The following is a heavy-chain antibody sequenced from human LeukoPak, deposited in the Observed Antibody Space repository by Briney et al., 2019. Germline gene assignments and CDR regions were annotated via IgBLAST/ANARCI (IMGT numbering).Heavy chain of an antibody. CDR3: ARGDFYYYYGMDV. CDR1: GYTFSDYY. J-gene: IGHJ6*02. V-gene: IGHV3-11*01. Sequence: GGSLRLSCAASGYTFSDYYMSWIRQAPGKGLEWVSYISSSGSTIYYAVSVKGRFTISRDNAKNSLYLQMNSLRAEDTAVYYCARGDFYYYYGMDVWGQGTTVTVSS. CDR2: ISSSGSTI.